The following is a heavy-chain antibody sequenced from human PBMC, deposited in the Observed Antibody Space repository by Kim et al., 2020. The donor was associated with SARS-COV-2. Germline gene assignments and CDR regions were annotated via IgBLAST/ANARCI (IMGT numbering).Heavy chain of an antibody. CDR3: AKDFSGTSHVCDY. CDR2: IRGDGCNT. J-gene: IGHJ4*02. Sequence: GGSLRLSCAASGFTFNSYAMTWVRQAPGKGLEWVSTIRGDGCNTFYADSVKGRFTISRDNSKNTLSLQMNSLRAEDTAVYYCAKDFSGTSHVCDYWGQGTLVTVSS. D-gene: IGHD3-10*01. CDR1: GFTFNSYA. V-gene: IGHV3-23*01.